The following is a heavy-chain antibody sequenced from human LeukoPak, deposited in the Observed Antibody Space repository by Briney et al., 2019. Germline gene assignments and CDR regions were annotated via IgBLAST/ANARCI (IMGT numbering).Heavy chain of an antibody. V-gene: IGHV3-49*04. D-gene: IGHD1-26*01. Sequence: PGGSLRLSCTASGFTFCDYAMSWARYARSTELVKKSLIGSKGYGRTTEYAASVKGRFTISRDDSKSIAYLQMNSLKTEDTAVYYCIKSRGGSYSGIDYWGQGTLVTVSS. CDR2: IGSKGYGRTT. CDR3: IKSRGGSYSGIDY. CDR1: GFTFCDYA. J-gene: IGHJ4*02.